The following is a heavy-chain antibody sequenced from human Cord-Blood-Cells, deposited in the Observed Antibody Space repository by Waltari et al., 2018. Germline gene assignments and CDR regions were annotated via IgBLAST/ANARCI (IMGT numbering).Heavy chain of an antibody. Sequence: QVQLVESGGGVVQPGRSLRLSCAASGFTFSSYAMHWVRQAPGKGLEWVAVISYDGSNKYYADSVKGRFTISRVNSKNTLYLQMNSLRAEDTAVYYCARDPGYYGSGSYFDYWGQGTLVTVSS. CDR2: ISYDGSNK. CDR1: GFTFSSYA. D-gene: IGHD3-10*01. J-gene: IGHJ4*02. V-gene: IGHV3-30*04. CDR3: ARDPGYYGSGSYFDY.